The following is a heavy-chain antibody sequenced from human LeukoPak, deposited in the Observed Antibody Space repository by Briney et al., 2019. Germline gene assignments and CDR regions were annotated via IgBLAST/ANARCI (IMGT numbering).Heavy chain of an antibody. Sequence: GGSLRLSCAASGFTFSSYSMNWVRQAPGKGLEWVSSISSSSSYIYYADSVKGRFTISRDNAKNSLYLQMNSLRAEDTAVYYCARDQSSVAGTTYNWFDPWGQGTLVIVSS. J-gene: IGHJ5*02. V-gene: IGHV3-21*01. CDR2: ISSSSSYI. D-gene: IGHD6-19*01. CDR3: ARDQSSVAGTTYNWFDP. CDR1: GFTFSSYS.